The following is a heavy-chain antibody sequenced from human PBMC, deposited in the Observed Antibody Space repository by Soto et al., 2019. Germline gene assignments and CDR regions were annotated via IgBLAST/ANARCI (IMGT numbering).Heavy chain of an antibody. J-gene: IGHJ3*02. D-gene: IGHD4-17*01. V-gene: IGHV3-48*02. Sequence: GGSLRLSCAASGFTFSSYSMNWVRQAPGKGLEWVSYISGWDGTISYADSVRGRFTISRDDAKNSLYLQMNSLRDEDTAVYYCARDRDYAFDIWGQGTMVTVSS. CDR1: GFTFSSYS. CDR3: ARDRDYAFDI. CDR2: ISGWDGTI.